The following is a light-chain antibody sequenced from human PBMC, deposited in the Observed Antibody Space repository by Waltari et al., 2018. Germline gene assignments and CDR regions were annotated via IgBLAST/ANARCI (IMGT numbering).Light chain of an antibody. J-gene: IGLJ2*01. CDR2: YKSDSDK. V-gene: IGLV5-45*03. CDR3: MIWHNNAVV. Sequence: QAVLTQPSSLSASPGASASLTCTLRSGINVGYYRIYWYQQKPGSPPQYLLRYKSDSDKHLYSRVPRRFSGSKDASANAGILLISGLQSEDEADYYCMIWHNNAVVFGGGTTLTVL. CDR1: SGINVGYYR.